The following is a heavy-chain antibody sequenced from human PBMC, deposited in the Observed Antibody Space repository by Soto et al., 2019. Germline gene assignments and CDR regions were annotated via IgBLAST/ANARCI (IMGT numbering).Heavy chain of an antibody. CDR2: ISSSSSYI. D-gene: IGHD3-22*01. CDR1: GFTFSSYS. CDR3: ARDHSPPYYDSSGYYWGMRTFDI. J-gene: IGHJ3*02. Sequence: VGSLRLSCAASGFTFSSYSMNWVRQAPGKGLEWVSSISSSSSYIYYADSVKGRFTISRDNAKNSLYLQMNSLRAEDTAVYYCARDHSPPYYDSSGYYWGMRTFDIWGQGTMVTVSS. V-gene: IGHV3-21*01.